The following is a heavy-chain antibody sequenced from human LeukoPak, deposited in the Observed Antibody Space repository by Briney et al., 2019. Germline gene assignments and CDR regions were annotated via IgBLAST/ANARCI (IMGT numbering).Heavy chain of an antibody. CDR3: ARVGVRGVNGRAYFDY. Sequence: GESLKISCQGSGYSFSSYWIGWVRQMPGKGLEWMVIIYPGDSDTTYSPSFQGQVTFSADKSISTAYLQWNSLKASDTAIYYCARVGVRGVNGRAYFDYWGQGTLVTVSS. D-gene: IGHD3-10*01. CDR1: GYSFSSYW. V-gene: IGHV5-51*01. J-gene: IGHJ4*02. CDR2: IYPGDSDT.